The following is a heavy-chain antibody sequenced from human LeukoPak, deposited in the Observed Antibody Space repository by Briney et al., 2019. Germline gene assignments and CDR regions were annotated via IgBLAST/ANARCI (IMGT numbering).Heavy chain of an antibody. Sequence: GASVKVSCKASGYTFTDYFLHWVRQAPGQGLEWMGWINPNSGGTNYAQKFQGGVTMSRDTSISTAYMDLSRLRSDDTAVYFCARVWNYALDYWGQGTLVTVSS. CDR3: ARVWNYALDY. CDR2: INPNSGGT. V-gene: IGHV1-2*02. J-gene: IGHJ4*02. D-gene: IGHD1-7*01. CDR1: GYTFTDYF.